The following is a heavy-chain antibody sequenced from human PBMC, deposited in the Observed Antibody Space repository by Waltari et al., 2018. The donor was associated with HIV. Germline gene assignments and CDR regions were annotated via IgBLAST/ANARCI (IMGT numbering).Heavy chain of an antibody. D-gene: IGHD1-26*01. Sequence: QVQLQESGPGLVKPSETLSLTCTVSGGSISSYYWSWIRQPPGKGLEWIGYIYYSGSTNYNPSLKSRVTISVDTSKNQFSLKLSSVTAADTAVYYCARTPPIVGATDYWGQGTLVTVSS. CDR1: GGSISSYY. CDR3: ARTPPIVGATDY. J-gene: IGHJ4*02. V-gene: IGHV4-59*01. CDR2: IYYSGST.